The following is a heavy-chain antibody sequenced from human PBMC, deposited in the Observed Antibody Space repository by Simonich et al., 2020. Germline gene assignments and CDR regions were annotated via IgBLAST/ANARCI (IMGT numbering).Heavy chain of an antibody. J-gene: IGHJ2*01. CDR3: ARGGLGHWYFDL. CDR2: INPNSGCT. V-gene: IGHV1-2*02. CDR1: GNTFTGYY. D-gene: IGHD6-25*01. Sequence: QVQLVQSGAEVKKPGASVKVSCKASGNTFTGYYVHWVRQAPGQGLEWVGWINPNSGCTNNAQKFQGRVTMTRDTSISTAYMELSRLRSDDTAVYYCARGGLGHWYFDLWGRGTLVTVSS.